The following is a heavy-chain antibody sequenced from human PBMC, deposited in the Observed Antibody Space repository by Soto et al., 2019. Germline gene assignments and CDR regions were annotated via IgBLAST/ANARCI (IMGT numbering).Heavy chain of an antibody. D-gene: IGHD5-18*01. V-gene: IGHV3-33*01. Sequence: GALRLSCAASGFTFSSYGMHWVRQAPGKGLEWVAVIWYDGSNKYYTDSVKGRFTISRDNSKSTLYLQMNSLRAEDTAVYYCARDHHTAMVQDVWGQGTTVTVSS. CDR1: GFTFSSYG. CDR2: IWYDGSNK. J-gene: IGHJ6*02. CDR3: ARDHHTAMVQDV.